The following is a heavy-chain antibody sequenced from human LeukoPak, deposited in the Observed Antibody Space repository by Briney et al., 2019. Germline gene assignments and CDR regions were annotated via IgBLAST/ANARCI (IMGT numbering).Heavy chain of an antibody. CDR2: ISSSSSYI. D-gene: IGHD5-18*01. J-gene: IGHJ4*02. Sequence: GSLRLSCAASGFTFSSYSMNWVRQAPGKGLEWVSSISSSSSYIYYADSVKGRFTISRDNAKNSLYLQMNSLRAEDTAVYYCARSGLYSYGFFDYWGQGTLVTVSS. CDR1: GFTFSSYS. V-gene: IGHV3-21*01. CDR3: ARSGLYSYGFFDY.